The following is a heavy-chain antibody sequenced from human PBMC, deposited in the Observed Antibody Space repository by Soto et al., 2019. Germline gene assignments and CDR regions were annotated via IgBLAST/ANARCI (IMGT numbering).Heavy chain of an antibody. Sequence: QVQLVQSGAEEKKPGASVKVSCKASGYTFTGYAMHWVRQAPGQRLEWMGWINAGNGNTKYSQKFQARVTITRDTSASTAYMARSSLRSEDTAVYYCARAVAVPADFDYWGQGTLVTVSS. CDR1: GYTFTGYA. D-gene: IGHD6-19*01. J-gene: IGHJ4*02. CDR2: INAGNGNT. CDR3: ARAVAVPADFDY. V-gene: IGHV1-3*05.